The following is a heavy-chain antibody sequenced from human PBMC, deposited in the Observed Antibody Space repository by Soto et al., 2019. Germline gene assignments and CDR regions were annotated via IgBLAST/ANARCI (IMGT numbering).Heavy chain of an antibody. CDR2: IIPIFGTA. CDR1: GGTFSSYA. V-gene: IGHV1-69*13. Sequence: SVKVSCKASGGTFSSYAISWVRHAPGQGLEWMGGIIPIFGTANYAQKFQGRVTITADESTSTAYMELSSLRSEDTAVYYCARDHSSWSDYDWFDPWGQGTLVTVSS. J-gene: IGHJ5*02. CDR3: ARDHSSWSDYDWFDP. D-gene: IGHD6-13*01.